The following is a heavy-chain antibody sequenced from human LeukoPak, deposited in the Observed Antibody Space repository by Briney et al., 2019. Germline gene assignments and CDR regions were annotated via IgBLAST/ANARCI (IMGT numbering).Heavy chain of an antibody. J-gene: IGHJ5*01. V-gene: IGHV3-30*02. Sequence: GRSLRLSCVASGFDFRNYGIHWVRQAPGKGLEWVAFIRYDGNHKHYADSVKGRFTVSRDNPRKTLQRQINGLSPEDTAGYYGGKDRSSGSYDANNYFDSWGGGTLATVS. CDR2: IRYDGNHK. CDR3: GKDRSSGSYDANNYFDS. D-gene: IGHD3-22*01. CDR1: GFDFRNYG.